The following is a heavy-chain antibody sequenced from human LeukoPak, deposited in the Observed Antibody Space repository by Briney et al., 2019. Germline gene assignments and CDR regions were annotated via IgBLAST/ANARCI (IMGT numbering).Heavy chain of an antibody. D-gene: IGHD5-18*01. CDR1: GGSVSSGSYY. Sequence: SETLSLTCTVSGGSVSSGSYYWSWIRQPPGKGLEWIGYIYYSGSTDYNPSLKSRVTISVDTSKNQFSLKLSSVTAADTAVYYCARDQGYSYGADAFDIWGQGTMVTVSS. V-gene: IGHV4-61*01. CDR2: IYYSGST. J-gene: IGHJ3*02. CDR3: ARDQGYSYGADAFDI.